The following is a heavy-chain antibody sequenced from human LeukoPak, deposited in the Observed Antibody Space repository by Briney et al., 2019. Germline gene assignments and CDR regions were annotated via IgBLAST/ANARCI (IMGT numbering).Heavy chain of an antibody. V-gene: IGHV4-59*01. D-gene: IGHD1-26*01. CDR2: IYYSGST. CDR1: GGSFSGYY. J-gene: IGHJ3*02. CDR3: AREGARWEPSFSAFDI. Sequence: TSETLSLTCAVYGGSFSGYYWSWIRQPPGKGLEWIGYIYYSGSTSYNPSLKSRVTISVDTSKNQFSLKLSSVTAADTAVYYCAREGARWEPSFSAFDIWGQGTMFTVSS.